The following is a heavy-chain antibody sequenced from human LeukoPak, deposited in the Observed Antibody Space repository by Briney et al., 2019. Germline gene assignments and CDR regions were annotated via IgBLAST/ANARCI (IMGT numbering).Heavy chain of an antibody. CDR2: FYSGGTT. J-gene: IGHJ5*02. D-gene: IGHD3/OR15-3a*01. CDR3: ARVSFGPASEWFDP. V-gene: IGHV3-53*01. CDR1: GFNVRSKY. Sequence: PGGSLRLSCAASGFNVRSKYMSWVRQAPGMGLECVSVFYSGGTTAYADSVKGRFTVSIDNSNNTLYLQMNSLRAEDTAVYYCARVSFGPASEWFDPWGQGTLVTVSS.